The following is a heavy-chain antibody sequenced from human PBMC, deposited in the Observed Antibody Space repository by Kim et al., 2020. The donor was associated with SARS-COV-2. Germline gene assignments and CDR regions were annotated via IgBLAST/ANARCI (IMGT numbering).Heavy chain of an antibody. CDR3: ASSRGATYYDILAGYPLGYYYSGMDV. J-gene: IGHJ6*02. CDR2: ISSSGSTI. Sequence: GGSLRLSCAASGFTFSSYGMNWVRQAPGKGLEWVSHISSSGSTIYYADSVKGRFTISRDNAKNSLYLQMNSLRAEDTAVYYCASSRGATYYDILAGYPLGYYYSGMDVWGQGTTVTVSS. D-gene: IGHD3-9*01. V-gene: IGHV3-48*03. CDR1: GFTFSSYG.